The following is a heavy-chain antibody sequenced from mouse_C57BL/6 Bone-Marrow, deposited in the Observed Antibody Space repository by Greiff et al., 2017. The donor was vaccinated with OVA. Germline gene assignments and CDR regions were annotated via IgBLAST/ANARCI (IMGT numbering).Heavy chain of an antibody. CDR2: IRLKSDNYAT. D-gene: IGHD2-1*01. Sequence: DVQLVESGGGLVQPGGSMKLSCVASGFTFSNYWMNWVRPSPEKGLEWVAQIRLKSDNYATHYAESVKGRFTISRDDSKSSVYLQMNNLRAEDTGIDYCTGGNPYGKEGGYWGQGTTLTVSS. CDR3: TGGNPYGKEGGY. V-gene: IGHV6-3*01. J-gene: IGHJ2*01. CDR1: GFTFSNYW.